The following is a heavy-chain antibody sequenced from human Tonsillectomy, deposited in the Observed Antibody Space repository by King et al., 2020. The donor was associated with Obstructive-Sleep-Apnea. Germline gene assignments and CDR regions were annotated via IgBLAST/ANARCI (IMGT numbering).Heavy chain of an antibody. Sequence: VQLQQWGAGLLKPSETLSLTCAVYGGSFSDYYWSWIRQPPGKGLEWIGEINHSGSTNYNPSLKSRVTISVGTSKNQFSLNLSSVTAADTAVYYCARGSGAASVNWFDPWGQGALVTVSS. V-gene: IGHV4-34*01. CDR3: ARGSGAASVNWFDP. J-gene: IGHJ5*02. D-gene: IGHD6-13*01. CDR1: GGSFSDYY. CDR2: INHSGST.